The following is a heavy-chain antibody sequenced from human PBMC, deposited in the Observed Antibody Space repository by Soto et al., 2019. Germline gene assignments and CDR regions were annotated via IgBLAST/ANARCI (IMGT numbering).Heavy chain of an antibody. J-gene: IGHJ5*02. V-gene: IGHV3-74*03. D-gene: IGHD2-15*01. CDR2: INIDGSST. CDR3: ARGRGYCSGSSCYVDL. Sequence: PGGSLRLSCAASGFTFSSYSMNWVRQAPGKGLVWVSRINIDGSSTTYADSVKCRFTISRDNAKNTLYLQMNSLRVEDTAVYYCARGRGYCSGSSCYVDLWGQGTLVTVSS. CDR1: GFTFSSYS.